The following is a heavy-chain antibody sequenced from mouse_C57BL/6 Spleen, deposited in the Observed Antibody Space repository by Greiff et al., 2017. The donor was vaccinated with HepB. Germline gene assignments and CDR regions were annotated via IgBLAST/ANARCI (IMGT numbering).Heavy chain of an antibody. D-gene: IGHD1-1*01. CDR1: GYAFSSSW. V-gene: IGHV1-82*01. CDR2: IYPGDGDT. Sequence: QVQLQQSGPELVKPGASVKISCKASGYAFSSSWMNWVKQRPGKGLEWIGRIYPGDGDTNYNGKFKGKATLTADKSSSTAYMQLSSLTSEDSAVYFCARISTTGWYFDVWGTGTTVTVSS. CDR3: ARISTTGWYFDV. J-gene: IGHJ1*03.